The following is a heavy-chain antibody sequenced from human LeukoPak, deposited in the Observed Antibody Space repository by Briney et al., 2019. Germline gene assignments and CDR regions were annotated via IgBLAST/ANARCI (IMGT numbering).Heavy chain of an antibody. Sequence: GGSLRLSCAASGFTFSSYSMNWVRQAPGKGLEWVSGISWNSGSIGYADSVKGRFTISRDNAKNSLYLQMNSLRGEDTAVYYCARCDDFWSGYPFDYWGQGTLVTVSS. CDR3: ARCDDFWSGYPFDY. J-gene: IGHJ4*02. CDR1: GFTFSSYS. V-gene: IGHV3-48*04. D-gene: IGHD3-3*01. CDR2: ISWNSGSI.